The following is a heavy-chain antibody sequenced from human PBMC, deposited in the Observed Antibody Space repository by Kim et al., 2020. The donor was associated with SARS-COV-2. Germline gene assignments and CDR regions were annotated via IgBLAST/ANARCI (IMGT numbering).Heavy chain of an antibody. J-gene: IGHJ5*02. Sequence: ASVKVSCKASGYTFTGYYMHWVRQAPGQGLEWMGRINPNSGGTNYAQKFQGRVTMTRDTSISTAYMELSRLRSDDTAVYYCARLGTIFGVVRALKFDPWGQGTLVTVSS. CDR1: GYTFTGYY. CDR3: ARLGTIFGVVRALKFDP. CDR2: INPNSGGT. D-gene: IGHD3-3*01. V-gene: IGHV1-2*06.